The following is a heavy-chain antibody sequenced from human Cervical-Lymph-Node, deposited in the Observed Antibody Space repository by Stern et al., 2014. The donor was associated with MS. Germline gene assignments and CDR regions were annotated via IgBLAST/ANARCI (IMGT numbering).Heavy chain of an antibody. CDR1: GFTFSSYG. CDR2: IYYDGSNK. D-gene: IGHD6-6*01. CDR3: AKSSSPSHYYYYGMDV. Sequence: VQLVESGGGVVQPGRSLRLSCAASGFTFSSYGMHWVRQAPGKGLEWVAVIYYDGSNKYYADSVKGRFPISRDNSKNTLYLQMNSLRAEDTAVYYCAKSSSPSHYYYYGMDVWGQGTTVTVSS. J-gene: IGHJ6*02. V-gene: IGHV3-30*18.